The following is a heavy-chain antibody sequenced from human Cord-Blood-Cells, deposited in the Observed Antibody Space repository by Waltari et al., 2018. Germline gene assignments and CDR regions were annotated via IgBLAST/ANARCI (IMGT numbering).Heavy chain of an antibody. V-gene: IGHV3-33*01. J-gene: IGHJ4*02. CDR1: GFTFSSYG. CDR2: IWYDGSNK. CDR3: ARGSDRWEGDFDY. Sequence: QVQLVASGGGVVQPGRSLRLSCAASGFTFSSYGMHWVRQAPGKGLEWVAVIWYDGSNKYYADSVKGRFTISRDNSKNTLYLQMNSLRAEDTAVYYCARGSDRWEGDFDYWGQGTLVTVSS. D-gene: IGHD1-26*01.